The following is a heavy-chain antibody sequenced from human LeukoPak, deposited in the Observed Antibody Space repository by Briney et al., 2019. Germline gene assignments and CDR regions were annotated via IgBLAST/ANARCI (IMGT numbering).Heavy chain of an antibody. CDR1: GGTFSSYA. J-gene: IGHJ4*02. Sequence: SVKVSCKASGGTFSSYAISWLRQAPGQGLEWMGGIIPIFGTANYAQKFQGRVTITADESTSTAYMELSSLRSEDTAVYYCARSSYGQNRYYYDSSGQLDYWGQGTLVTVSS. V-gene: IGHV1-69*13. CDR3: ARSSYGQNRYYYDSSGQLDY. CDR2: IIPIFGTA. D-gene: IGHD3-22*01.